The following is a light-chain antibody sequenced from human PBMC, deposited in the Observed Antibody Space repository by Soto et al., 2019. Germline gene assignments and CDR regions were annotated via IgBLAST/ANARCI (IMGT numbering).Light chain of an antibody. CDR2: EVR. V-gene: IGLV2-14*01. Sequence: QSVLTQPASVSGSPGQSITISCSGTTNDIGGYNYVSWYQHHPGKVPKVIIYEVRNRPSGVSNRFSGSKSGNTASLTISGLQAEDEADYYCCSYTICATLVFGGGTKLTVL. CDR3: CSYTICATLV. J-gene: IGLJ3*02. CDR1: TNDIGGYNY.